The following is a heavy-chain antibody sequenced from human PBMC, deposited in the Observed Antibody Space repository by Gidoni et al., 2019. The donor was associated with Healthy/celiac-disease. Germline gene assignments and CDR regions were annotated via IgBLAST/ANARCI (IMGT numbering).Heavy chain of an antibody. J-gene: IGHJ3*02. CDR3: ARVIVGATLGAFDI. V-gene: IGHV3-21*01. CDR2: ISSSSSYI. CDR1: GFTFSSYS. D-gene: IGHD1-26*01. Sequence: EVQLVESGGGLVKPGGSLRLSCAASGFTFSSYSMNWVRQAPGKGLEWVSSISSSSSYIYYADSVKGRFTISRDNAKNSLYLQMNSLRAEDTAVYYCARVIVGATLGAFDIWGQGTMVTVSS.